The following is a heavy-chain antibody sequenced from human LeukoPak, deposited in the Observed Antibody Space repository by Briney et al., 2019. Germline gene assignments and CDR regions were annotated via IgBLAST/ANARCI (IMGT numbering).Heavy chain of an antibody. D-gene: IGHD1-7*01. V-gene: IGHV3-21*01. Sequence: GGSLRLSCAGSGFTFSSFNMKWVRQAPGKGLEWVSSISTSSSYIYYADSVKGRFTISRDNPKNSLYLQMNSLRADDTAVYYCARDRDWNSGFDYWGQGTLVTVSS. CDR3: ARDRDWNSGFDY. CDR2: ISTSSSYI. CDR1: GFTFSSFN. J-gene: IGHJ4*02.